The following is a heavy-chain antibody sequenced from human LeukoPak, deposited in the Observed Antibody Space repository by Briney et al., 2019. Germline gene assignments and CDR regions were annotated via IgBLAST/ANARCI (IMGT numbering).Heavy chain of an antibody. J-gene: IGHJ4*02. CDR1: AFTFSSYS. Sequence: PGGSLRLSCAASAFTFSSYSMNWVRQAPGKGLEWVSSISSSSSYIYYADSVKGRFTISRDNAKNSLYLQMNSLRAEDTAVYYCARVGYGDYYFDYWGQGTLVTVSS. CDR2: ISSSSSYI. D-gene: IGHD4-17*01. CDR3: ARVGYGDYYFDY. V-gene: IGHV3-21*01.